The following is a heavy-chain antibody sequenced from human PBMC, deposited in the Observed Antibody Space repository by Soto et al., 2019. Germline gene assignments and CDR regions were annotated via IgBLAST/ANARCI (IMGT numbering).Heavy chain of an antibody. CDR3: ARYYDSSGYY. Sequence: KPSETLSLTCAVYGGSFSGYYWSWIRQPPGKGLEWIGEINHSGSTNYNPSLKSRVTISVDASKNQFSLKLSSVTAADTAVYYCARYYDSSGYYWGQGTLVTVSS. V-gene: IGHV4-34*01. CDR2: INHSGST. CDR1: GGSFSGYY. J-gene: IGHJ4*02. D-gene: IGHD3-22*01.